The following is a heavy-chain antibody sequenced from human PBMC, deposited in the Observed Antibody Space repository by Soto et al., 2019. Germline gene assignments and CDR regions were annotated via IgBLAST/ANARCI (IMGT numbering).Heavy chain of an antibody. V-gene: IGHV1-18*03. D-gene: IGHD3-10*01. CDR2: ISPYNGHT. CDR1: GYIFTSYG. J-gene: IGHJ3*01. Sequence: QVQLVQSGGEVKEPGASVKVSCKASGYIFTSYGISWVRQAPGQGLEWMGWISPYNGHTKYAQKFQGRVTMTTDTSTSTGFMELRSLSSDDMAVYYCARDPDGDDAFDLWGQGTMVTVSS. CDR3: ARDPDGDDAFDL.